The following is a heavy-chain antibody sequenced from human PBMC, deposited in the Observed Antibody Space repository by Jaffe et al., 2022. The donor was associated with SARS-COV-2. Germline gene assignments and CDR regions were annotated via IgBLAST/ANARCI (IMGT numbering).Heavy chain of an antibody. D-gene: IGHD3-16*02. CDR1: GFTFSSYG. J-gene: IGHJ2*01. Sequence: QVQLVESGGGVVQPGRSLRLSCAASGFTFSSYGMHWVRQAPGKGLEWVAVIWYDGSNKYYADSVKGRFTISRDNSKNTLYLQMNSLRAEDTAVYYCARTMRDYVWGSYRPNHWYFDLWGRGTLVTVSS. CDR2: IWYDGSNK. V-gene: IGHV3-33*01. CDR3: ARTMRDYVWGSYRPNHWYFDL.